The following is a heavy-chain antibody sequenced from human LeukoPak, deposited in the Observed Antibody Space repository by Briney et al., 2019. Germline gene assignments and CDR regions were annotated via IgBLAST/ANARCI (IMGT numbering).Heavy chain of an antibody. Sequence: SETLPLTCAVSGGSISSGGYSWSWIRQPPGKGPEWIGYIYHSGSTYYNPSLKSRVTISVDRSKNQFSLKLSSVTAADTAVYYCARGFGDGRFDYWGQGTLVTVSS. CDR3: ARGFGDGRFDY. CDR1: GGSISSGGYS. V-gene: IGHV4-30-2*01. D-gene: IGHD5-24*01. CDR2: IYHSGST. J-gene: IGHJ4*02.